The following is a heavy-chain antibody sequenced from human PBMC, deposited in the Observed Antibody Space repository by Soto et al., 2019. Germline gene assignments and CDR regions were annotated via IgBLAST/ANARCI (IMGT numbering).Heavy chain of an antibody. Sequence: QVRLQESGPGLVKPSETLSLTCTVSGVSISYNYWSWIRQVPGKGLEWIGYTFDSGSTSYNPSLKSRATISGDPSKNQFSLRLTSVTAADTALYYCARGPRHDYSDAYCDDWGQGTLVTVSS. J-gene: IGHJ4*02. CDR1: GVSISYNY. CDR3: ARGPRHDYSDAYCDD. D-gene: IGHD4-17*01. CDR2: TFDSGST. V-gene: IGHV4-59*01.